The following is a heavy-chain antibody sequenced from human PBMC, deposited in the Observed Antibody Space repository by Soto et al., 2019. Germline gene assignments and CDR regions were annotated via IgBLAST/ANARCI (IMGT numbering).Heavy chain of an antibody. J-gene: IGHJ6*02. CDR2: IYYSGST. D-gene: IGHD2-15*01. V-gene: IGHV4-39*01. Sequence: PSETLSLTCTVSGGSISSSSYYWGWIRQPPGKGLEWIGSIYYSGSTYYNQSLKSRVTISVDTSKNQFSLKLSSVTAADTAVYYCARQGLQEDPYGMDVWGQGTTVTVSS. CDR1: GGSISSSSYY. CDR3: ARQGLQEDPYGMDV.